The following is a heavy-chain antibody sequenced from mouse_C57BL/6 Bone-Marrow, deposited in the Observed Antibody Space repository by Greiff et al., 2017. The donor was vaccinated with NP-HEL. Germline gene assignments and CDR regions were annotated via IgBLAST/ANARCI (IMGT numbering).Heavy chain of an antibody. V-gene: IGHV3-6*01. Sequence: DVQLQESGPGLVKPSQSLSLTCSVTGYSITSGYYWNWIRQFPGNKLEWMGYISYDGSNNYNPSLKNRISIPRDTSKNQFFLKLNAVTTEDTATYYWARGAYYSNYVDYWGQGTTLTVSS. CDR1: GYSITSGYY. D-gene: IGHD2-5*01. CDR2: ISYDGSN. J-gene: IGHJ2*01. CDR3: ARGAYYSNYVDY.